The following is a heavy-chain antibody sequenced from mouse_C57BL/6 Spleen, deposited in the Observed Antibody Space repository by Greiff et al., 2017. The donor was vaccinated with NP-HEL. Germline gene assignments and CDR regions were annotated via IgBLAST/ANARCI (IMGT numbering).Heavy chain of an antibody. Sequence: VQLKESRPELVKPGASVKIPCKASGYTFTDYNMDWVKQSHGKSLEWIGDINPNNGGTIYNQKFKGKATLTVDKSSSTAYMELRSLTSEDTAVYYCARSFYDGYPAYWGQGTSVTVSS. CDR1: GYTFTDYN. J-gene: IGHJ4*01. D-gene: IGHD2-3*01. CDR3: ARSFYDGYPAY. V-gene: IGHV1-18*01. CDR2: INPNNGGT.